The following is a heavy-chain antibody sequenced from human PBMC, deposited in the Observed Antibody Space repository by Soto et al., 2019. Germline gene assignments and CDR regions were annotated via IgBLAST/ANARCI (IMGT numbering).Heavy chain of an antibody. CDR2: ISGSGGTT. V-gene: IGHV3-23*01. D-gene: IGHD2-15*01. CDR3: AKGPGYCSGGSCYSSYYYGMDV. Sequence: GGSLRLSCSASGFTFSTSGMNWVRQAPGRGLEWVSAISGSGGTTYYADSVKGRFTISRDNSNNMLYLQMNSLRAEDTAIYYCAKGPGYCSGGSCYSSYYYGMDVWGQGTTVTV. CDR1: GFTFSTSG. J-gene: IGHJ6*02.